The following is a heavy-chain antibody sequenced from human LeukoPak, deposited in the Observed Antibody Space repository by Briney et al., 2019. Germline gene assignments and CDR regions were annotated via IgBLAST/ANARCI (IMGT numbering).Heavy chain of an antibody. V-gene: IGHV3-23*01. D-gene: IGHD3-22*01. CDR3: AKDRLVLSSGPDAFDI. J-gene: IGHJ3*02. CDR2: ISGSGGST. Sequence: PGGSLRLSCAASGFTFSSYAMSWVRQAPGKGLEWVSAISGSGGSTYYADSVKGRFTISRDNSKNTLYLQMNSLRAEDTAVYYCAKDRLVLSSGPDAFDIWGQGTMVTVSS. CDR1: GFTFSSYA.